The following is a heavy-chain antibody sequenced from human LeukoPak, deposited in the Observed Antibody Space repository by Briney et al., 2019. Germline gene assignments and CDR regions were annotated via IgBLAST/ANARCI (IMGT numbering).Heavy chain of an antibody. V-gene: IGHV3-21*01. CDR1: GFTFSSYS. D-gene: IGHD2-15*01. J-gene: IGHJ6*02. Sequence: GGSLRLSCAAFGFTFSSYSMNWVRQAPGKGLEWVSSISSSSSYIYYADSVKGRFTISRDNAKNSLYLQMNSLRAEDTAVYYCARDEQADSTPDGMDVWGQGTTVTVSS. CDR2: ISSSSSYI. CDR3: ARDEQADSTPDGMDV.